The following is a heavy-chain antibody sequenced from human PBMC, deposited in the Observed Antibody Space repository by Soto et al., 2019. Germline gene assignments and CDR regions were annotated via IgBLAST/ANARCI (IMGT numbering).Heavy chain of an antibody. D-gene: IGHD3-10*01. V-gene: IGHV3-30*18. CDR1: GFTFSAFG. J-gene: IGHJ6*02. CDR2: ISYDGILK. CDR3: AKDLNITGGHYGSLNYYYGMDV. Sequence: QVHLVESGGGVVQPGRSLRLSCEASGFTFSAFGMHWVRQAPGKGLEWVAIISYDGILKYYADSVKGRFTISRDTSKSALYLQMNSLRPEDTAVYYCAKDLNITGGHYGSLNYYYGMDVCGQGTTVTVCS.